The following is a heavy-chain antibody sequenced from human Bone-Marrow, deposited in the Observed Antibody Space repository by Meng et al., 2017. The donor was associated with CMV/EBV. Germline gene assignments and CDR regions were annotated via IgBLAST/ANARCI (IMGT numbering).Heavy chain of an antibody. CDR1: GDSVSSNSAA. J-gene: IGHJ4*02. CDR2: TYYRSKWYN. Sequence: SETLSLTCAISGDSVSSNSAAWNWIRQSPSRGLEWLGRTYYRSKWYNDYAVSVKSRITSNPDTSKNQFSLQLNSVTPEDTAVYYCARELLVDSGWNYFDYWGQGTLVTFSS. V-gene: IGHV6-1*01. D-gene: IGHD6-19*01. CDR3: ARELLVDSGWNYFDY.